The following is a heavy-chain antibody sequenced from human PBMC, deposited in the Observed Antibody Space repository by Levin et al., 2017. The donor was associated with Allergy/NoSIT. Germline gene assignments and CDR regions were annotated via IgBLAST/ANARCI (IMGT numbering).Heavy chain of an antibody. CDR3: ARDGAIRLDD. D-gene: IGHD2-2*01. CDR1: GDSINNNKC. V-gene: IGHV4/OR15-8*01. J-gene: IGHJ4*02. CDR2: FYHTGTT. Sequence: SQTLSLTCVVSGDSINNNKCWTWVRQPPGKGLEWIGHFYHTGTTNYTPSLNSRFTISIDNPKNPFSLNLSSVTAADTAVYYCARDGAIRLDDWGLGTLVTVSS.